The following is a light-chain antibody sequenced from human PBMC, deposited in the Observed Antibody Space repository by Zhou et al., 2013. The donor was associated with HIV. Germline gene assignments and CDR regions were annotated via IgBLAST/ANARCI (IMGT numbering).Light chain of an antibody. CDR3: QQYNSYST. Sequence: DIQMTQSPSSLSASVGDRVTITCRASQRVGSYVNWYQQKPGKAPKLLMYQASILQSGVPSRFSGSGSGTDFTLTIASLQPDDFATYYCQQYNSYSTFGQGTKLEIK. V-gene: IGKV1-5*03. CDR2: QAS. J-gene: IGKJ2*01. CDR1: QRVGSY.